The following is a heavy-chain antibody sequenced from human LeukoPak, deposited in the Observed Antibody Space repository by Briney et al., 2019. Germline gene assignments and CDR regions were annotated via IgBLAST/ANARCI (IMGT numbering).Heavy chain of an antibody. CDR2: INPNSGGT. J-gene: IGHJ4*02. CDR3: ARSIAAAGRRVDY. CDR1: GYTFTGYY. Sequence: ASVKVSCKASGYTFTGYYMHWVRQAAGQGLEWMGWINPNSGGTNYAQKFQGRVTMTRETSISTAYMELSRLRSDDTAVYYCARSIAAAGRRVDYWGQGTLVTVSS. V-gene: IGHV1-2*02. D-gene: IGHD6-13*01.